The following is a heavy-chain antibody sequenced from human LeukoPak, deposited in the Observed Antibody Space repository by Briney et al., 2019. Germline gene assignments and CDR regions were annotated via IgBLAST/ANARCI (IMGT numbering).Heavy chain of an antibody. Sequence: ASVKVSCKASGYTFISHGISWVRQAPGQGLEWMGWISAYNGDTKYAQSLQGRVTMTTDTSTSTAYMELRSLRSDDTAVYYCARALEMGFDYWGQGTLVTVSS. CDR2: ISAYNGDT. CDR3: ARALEMGFDY. V-gene: IGHV1-18*01. CDR1: GYTFISHG. J-gene: IGHJ4*02. D-gene: IGHD5-24*01.